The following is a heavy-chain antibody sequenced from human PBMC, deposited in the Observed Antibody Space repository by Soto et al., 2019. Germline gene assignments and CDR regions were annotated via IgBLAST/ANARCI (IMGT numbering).Heavy chain of an antibody. CDR2: IYYSGST. CDR3: ARVGYGYSYGARIFYYCCGMEV. Sequence: PSETLSLTCTVSGGSISSGDYYWSWIRQPPGKGLDWIGYIYYSGSTYYNPSLKSRVTISVDTSKNQFSLKLSSVTAADTAVYYCARVGYGYSYGARIFYYCCGMEVWAQGTTVT. J-gene: IGHJ6*02. D-gene: IGHD5-18*01. V-gene: IGHV4-30-4*01. CDR1: GGSISSGDYY.